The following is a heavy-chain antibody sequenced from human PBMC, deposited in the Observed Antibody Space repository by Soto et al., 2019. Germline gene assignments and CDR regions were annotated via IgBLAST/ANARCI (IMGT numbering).Heavy chain of an antibody. D-gene: IGHD3-10*01. CDR2: TSYDGGKM. CDR1: GFTFQNYS. Sequence: QVQLVESGGGVVQPGGSLRLSCAASGFTFQNYSMHWVRQAPGKGLEWVAVTSYDGGKMFYADSVQGRFTISRENSKYTLDLQMNSLRPGDTAVYYCARVESSGTSKYFIDYWGQGTLVTVSS. J-gene: IGHJ4*02. V-gene: IGHV3-30*03. CDR3: ARVESSGTSKYFIDY.